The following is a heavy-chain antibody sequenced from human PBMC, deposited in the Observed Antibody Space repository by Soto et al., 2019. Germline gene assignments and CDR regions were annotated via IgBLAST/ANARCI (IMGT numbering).Heavy chain of an antibody. CDR3: ARGGIAAAGTKYYYYGMDV. Sequence: ASVKVSCKASGYTFTGYYMHWVRQAPGQGLEWMGWINPNSGGTSYAQKFQGWVTMTRDTSISTAYMELSRLRSDDTAVYYCARGGIAAAGTKYYYYGMDVWGQGTTVTVSS. V-gene: IGHV1-2*04. CDR2: INPNSGGT. CDR1: GYTFTGYY. D-gene: IGHD6-13*01. J-gene: IGHJ6*02.